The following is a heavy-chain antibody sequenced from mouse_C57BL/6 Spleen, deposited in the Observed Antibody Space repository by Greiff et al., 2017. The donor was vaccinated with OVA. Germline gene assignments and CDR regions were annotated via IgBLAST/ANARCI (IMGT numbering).Heavy chain of an antibody. CDR2: IYPRSGNT. CDR3: ARGDYGGYYGY. J-gene: IGHJ2*01. V-gene: IGHV1-81*01. Sequence: QVQLQQSGAELVKPGASVKLSCKASGYTFTSYGISWVKQRTGQGLEWIGEIYPRSGNTYYNEKFKGKATLTADKSSSTAYMELRSLTSEDSAVYFCARGDYGGYYGYWGQGTTLTVSS. D-gene: IGHD2-3*01. CDR1: GYTFTSYG.